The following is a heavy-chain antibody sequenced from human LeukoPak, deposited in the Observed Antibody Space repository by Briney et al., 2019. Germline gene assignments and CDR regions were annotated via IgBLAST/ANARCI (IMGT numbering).Heavy chain of an antibody. CDR2: IYYIGGT. D-gene: IGHD2-15*01. CDR3: ARRVGSRSLDV. CDR1: NGSINLYY. J-gene: IGHJ3*01. V-gene: IGHV4-59*08. Sequence: SETLSLTCTVSNGSINLYYWSWLRQPPGKGLEWIGNIYYIGGTNYNPSLKSRVSMSVDTSKNQFSLSLASLTAADTAVYYCARRVGSRSLDVWGLGTMVTVSS.